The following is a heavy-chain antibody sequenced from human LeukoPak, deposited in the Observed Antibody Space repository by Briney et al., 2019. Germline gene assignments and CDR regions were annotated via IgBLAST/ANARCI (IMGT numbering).Heavy chain of an antibody. D-gene: IGHD6-13*01. Sequence: SETLSLTCTVSGGSISSYYWSWLRQPPGKGVEWIGYIYYSGSTNYNPSLKSRVTISVDTSKNQFSLKLSSVTAADTAVYYCARDSGSSRGFDYWGQGTLVTVSS. CDR2: IYYSGST. V-gene: IGHV4-59*01. CDR1: GGSISSYY. J-gene: IGHJ4*02. CDR3: ARDSGSSRGFDY.